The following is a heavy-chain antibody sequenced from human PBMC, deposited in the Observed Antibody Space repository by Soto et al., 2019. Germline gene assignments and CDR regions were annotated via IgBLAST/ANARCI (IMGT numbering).Heavy chain of an antibody. D-gene: IGHD3-10*01. Sequence: ASVKVSCKASGYTFTSYGITWVRQAPGQGLEWMGWISAHNGDTTYAQKFQGRVTMTTDTSTRTAYMELRSLRSDDTAVYFCARVRLSLFDYWGQGTLVTVSS. CDR3: ARVRLSLFDY. V-gene: IGHV1-18*04. J-gene: IGHJ4*02. CDR1: GYTFTSYG. CDR2: ISAHNGDT.